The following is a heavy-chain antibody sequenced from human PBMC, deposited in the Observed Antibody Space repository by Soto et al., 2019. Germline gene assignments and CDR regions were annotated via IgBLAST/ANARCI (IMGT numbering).Heavy chain of an antibody. CDR1: GGSISSYY. Sequence: SETLSLTCTVSGGSISSYYWSWIRQPPGKGLEYIGYVYFSGSANYNPSLKSRVTISLDASKNQLSLKLTSVTAADTAIYYCARHIASQYCSVNSCYGPFDYWGQGTLVTVSS. V-gene: IGHV4-59*01. CDR2: VYFSGSA. CDR3: ARHIASQYCSVNSCYGPFDY. J-gene: IGHJ4*02. D-gene: IGHD2-15*01.